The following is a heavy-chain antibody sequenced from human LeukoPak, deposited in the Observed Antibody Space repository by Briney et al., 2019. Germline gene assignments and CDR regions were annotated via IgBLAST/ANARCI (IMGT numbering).Heavy chain of an antibody. J-gene: IGHJ4*02. CDR2: ISSNGGDT. Sequence: TGGSLRLSCSGSGFTFSSYALDCVRQAPGKGLEYVSGISSNGGDTYYVDSVKGRFIISRDNSKNTVYLQMSSLRAEDTAVYYCVKPKVGATFDSWGQGTLVTVSS. V-gene: IGHV3-64D*06. CDR1: GFTFSSYA. CDR3: VKPKVGATFDS. D-gene: IGHD1-26*01.